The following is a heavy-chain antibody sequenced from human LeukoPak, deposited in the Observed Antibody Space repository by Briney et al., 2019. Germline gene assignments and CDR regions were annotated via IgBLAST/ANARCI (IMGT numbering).Heavy chain of an antibody. V-gene: IGHV1-69*13. CDR3: ARTGVAAAVDGMDV. Sequence: SVKVSCKASGGTFSSYAISWVRQAPGQGLEWMGGIIPIFGTANYAQKFQGRVTITADESTSTAYMELSSLRSEDTAVYYCARTGVAAAVDGMDVWGQGTTVTASS. CDR1: GGTFSSYA. D-gene: IGHD2-15*01. CDR2: IIPIFGTA. J-gene: IGHJ6*02.